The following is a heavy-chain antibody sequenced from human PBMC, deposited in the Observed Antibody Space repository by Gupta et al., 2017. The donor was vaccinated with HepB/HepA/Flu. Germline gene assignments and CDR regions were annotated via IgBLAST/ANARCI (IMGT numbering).Heavy chain of an antibody. V-gene: IGHV4-39*01. CDR1: GGCIINSDYF. CDR2: IDHTLTT. Sequence: QLQLPESGPGLVKPSETLSLPCTVSGGCIINSDYFWVWVRQSPGKGLKWIGSIDHTLTTFYTGSRQNRLSLPVDTSRNQFSLTLVSFTAADSARYCCSSLHLAPTGNLFDRGGQGTLVTVSA. J-gene: IGHJ4*02. D-gene: IGHD1-1*01. CDR3: SSLHLAPTGNLFDR.